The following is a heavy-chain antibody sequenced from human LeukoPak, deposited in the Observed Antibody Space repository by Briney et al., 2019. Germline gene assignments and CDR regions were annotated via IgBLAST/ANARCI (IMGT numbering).Heavy chain of an antibody. D-gene: IGHD6-19*01. J-gene: IGHJ5*02. CDR3: ARDSSGWYHWFDP. Sequence: SETLSLTCTVSGGSISSYYWSWVRQPPGKGLEWIGYIYYSGSTNYNPSLKSRVTISVDTSKNQFSLKLTSVTAADTAVYYCARDSSGWYHWFDPWGQGTLVTVSS. CDR1: GGSISSYY. CDR2: IYYSGST. V-gene: IGHV4-59*01.